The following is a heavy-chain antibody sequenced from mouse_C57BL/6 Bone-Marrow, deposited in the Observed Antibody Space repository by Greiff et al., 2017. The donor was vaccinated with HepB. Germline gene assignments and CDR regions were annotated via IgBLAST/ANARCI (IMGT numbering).Heavy chain of an antibody. J-gene: IGHJ2*01. D-gene: IGHD3-1*01. V-gene: IGHV1-52*01. CDR3: AREGGSGGY. Sequence: QVQLQQSGAELVRPGSSVKLSCKASGYTFTSYWMHWVKQRPIQGLEWIGNIDPSDSETHYNQKFKDKATLTVDKSSSTAYMQLSSLTSEDSAVYYCAREGGSGGYWGQGTTLTVSS. CDR2: IDPSDSET. CDR1: GYTFTSYW.